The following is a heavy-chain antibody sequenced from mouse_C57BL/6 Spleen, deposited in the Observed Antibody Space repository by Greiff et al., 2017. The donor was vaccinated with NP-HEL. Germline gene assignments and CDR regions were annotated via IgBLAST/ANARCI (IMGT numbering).Heavy chain of an antibody. CDR2: IDPSDSET. Sequence: VQLQQSGAELVRPGSSVKLSCKASGYTFTSYWMHWVKQRPIQGLEWIGNIDPSDSETHYNQKFKDKATLTVDKSSSTAYMQLSSLTSEDSAVYYCARSYYYGSSPYYAMDYWGQGTSVTVSS. CDR1: GYTFTSYW. D-gene: IGHD1-1*01. V-gene: IGHV1-52*01. J-gene: IGHJ4*01. CDR3: ARSYYYGSSPYYAMDY.